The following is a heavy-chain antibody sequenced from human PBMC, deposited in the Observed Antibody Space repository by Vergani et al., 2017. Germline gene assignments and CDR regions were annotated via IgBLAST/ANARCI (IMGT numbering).Heavy chain of an antibody. Sequence: QVQLVQSGAEVKKPGASVKVSCKASGYTFSTYGISWVRQAPGQGLEWMGWISAYNGNTNYPEKFQGRLTMTTDTSTRTAYMELRSLRSDDTAVYYCASRDITIFGVVIRGYYYYGMDVWGQGTTVSVSS. V-gene: IGHV1-18*01. CDR2: ISAYNGNT. J-gene: IGHJ6*02. CDR3: ASRDITIFGVVIRGYYYYGMDV. CDR1: GYTFSTYG. D-gene: IGHD3-3*01.